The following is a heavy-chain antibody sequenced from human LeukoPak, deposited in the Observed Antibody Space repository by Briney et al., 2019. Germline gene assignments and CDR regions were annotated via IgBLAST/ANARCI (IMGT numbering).Heavy chain of an antibody. Sequence: SETLSLTCAVYGGSFSGYYWSWIRQPPGKGLEWIGEINHSGSTNYNPSLKSRVTISVDTSKNQFSLKLSSVTAADTAVYYCARLTLLAYCGGDCYRWGQGTLVTVSS. CDR1: GGSFSGYY. D-gene: IGHD2-21*02. CDR3: ARLTLLAYCGGDCYR. V-gene: IGHV4-34*01. J-gene: IGHJ4*02. CDR2: INHSGST.